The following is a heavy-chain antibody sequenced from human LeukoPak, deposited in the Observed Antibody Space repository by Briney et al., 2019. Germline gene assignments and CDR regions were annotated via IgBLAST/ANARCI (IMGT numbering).Heavy chain of an antibody. D-gene: IGHD4-23*01. J-gene: IGHJ4*02. V-gene: IGHV4-31*03. CDR3: ARADYGGCIDY. Sequence: SQTLSLTCTVSGGSISSGGYYWSWICQHPGKGLEWIGYIYYSGSTYYNPSLKSRVTISVDTSKNQFSLKLSSVTAADTAVYYCARADYGGCIDYWGQGTLVTVSS. CDR2: IYYSGST. CDR1: GGSISSGGYY.